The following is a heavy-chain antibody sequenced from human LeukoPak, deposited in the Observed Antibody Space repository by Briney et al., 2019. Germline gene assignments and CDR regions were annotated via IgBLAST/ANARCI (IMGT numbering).Heavy chain of an antibody. Sequence: QTGGSLRLSCAASGFTVSSNYMSWVRQAPGKGLEWVSVICSGGSTYYADSVKGRFTISRDNSKNTLYLQMNSLRAEDTAVYYCAREEYYYGSASFDYWGQGTLVAVSS. D-gene: IGHD3-10*01. J-gene: IGHJ4*02. CDR1: GFTVSSNY. V-gene: IGHV3-66*01. CDR3: AREEYYYGSASFDY. CDR2: ICSGGST.